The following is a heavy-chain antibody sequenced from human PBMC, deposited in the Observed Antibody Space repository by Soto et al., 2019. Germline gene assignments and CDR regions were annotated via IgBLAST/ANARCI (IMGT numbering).Heavy chain of an antibody. CDR3: AHRRGDLLTGHYYFDY. CDR1: GFSLNTRGVG. V-gene: IGHV2-5*02. D-gene: IGHD3-9*01. CDR2: ISWDGEK. J-gene: IGHJ4*02. Sequence: QITLKESGPTLVKPTQTLTLTCTFSGFSLNTRGVGVGWIRQPPGTALEWLALISWDGEKRYSPSLTSRLTITKDTSDNQVVLTMTNMDPGDTATYYCAHRRGDLLTGHYYFDYWGQGTLVTVSS.